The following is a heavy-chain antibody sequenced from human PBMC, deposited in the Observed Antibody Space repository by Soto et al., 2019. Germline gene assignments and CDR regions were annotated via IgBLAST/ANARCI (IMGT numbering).Heavy chain of an antibody. V-gene: IGHV4-34*01. CDR2: INHSGST. CDR1: GGSFSGYY. CDR3: ARDYLGPIDY. D-gene: IGHD7-27*01. J-gene: IGHJ4*02. Sequence: SETLSLTCAVYGGSFSGYYWSWIRQPPGKGLEWIGEINHSGSTNYNPSLKSRVTISVDTSKNQFSLKLSSVTAEDTAVYYCARDYLGPIDYWGQGTLVTVSS.